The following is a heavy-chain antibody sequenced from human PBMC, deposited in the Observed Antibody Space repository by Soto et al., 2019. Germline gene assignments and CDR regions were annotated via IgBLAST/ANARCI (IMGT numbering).Heavy chain of an antibody. CDR2: INPSGGRT. D-gene: IGHD3-22*01. CDR3: AGLYHYDSSGYYDY. Sequence: ASVKVSCKASGDSFTTYYMHWVRQAPGQGLEWMGIINPSGGRTTYAQKFQGRVTMTRDTSTSTFHMELSSLTSEDTAVYYCAGLYHYDSSGYYDYWGQGTLVTVSS. J-gene: IGHJ4*02. CDR1: GDSFTTYY. V-gene: IGHV1-46*01.